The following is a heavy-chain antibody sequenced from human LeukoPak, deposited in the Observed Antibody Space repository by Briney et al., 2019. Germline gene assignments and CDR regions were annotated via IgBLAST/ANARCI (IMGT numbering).Heavy chain of an antibody. CDR2: IKGDDSAR. CDR1: GFTLSTYW. CDR3: ARDVVGSLDY. J-gene: IGHJ4*02. V-gene: IGHV3-7*01. Sequence: PGGSLRLSCAASGFTLSTYWMAWVRQAPGKGLEWVANIKGDDSARHQADSVKGRFTISRDNAQNSVYLQMSSLRGEDTAIYYCARDVVGSLDYWGQGTLVTVSS. D-gene: IGHD1-26*01.